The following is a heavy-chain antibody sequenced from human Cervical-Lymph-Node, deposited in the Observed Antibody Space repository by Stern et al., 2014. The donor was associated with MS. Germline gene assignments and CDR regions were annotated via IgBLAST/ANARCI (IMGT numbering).Heavy chain of an antibody. CDR3: ARDSLYSKSALDY. D-gene: IGHD4-11*01. Sequence: QEQLQESGPGLVKPSETLSLTCTVSGGSISSYYWSWIRQPPGKGLEWIGYIYYSGSTNYNPSLKSQVTISVDTSKNQFSLKLSSVTAADTAVYYCARDSLYSKSALDYWGQGTLVTVSS. CDR1: GGSISSYY. CDR2: IYYSGST. V-gene: IGHV4-59*01. J-gene: IGHJ4*02.